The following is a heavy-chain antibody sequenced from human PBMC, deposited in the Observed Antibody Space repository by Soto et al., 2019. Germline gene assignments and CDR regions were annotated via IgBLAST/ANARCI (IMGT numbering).Heavy chain of an antibody. V-gene: IGHV3-30-3*01. J-gene: IGHJ4*02. CDR3: ARGDYYDSSGSPAAGDY. CDR1: GFTFSSYA. CDR2: ISYDGSNK. Sequence: PGGSLRLSCAASGFTFSSYAMHWVRQAPGKSLEWVAVISYDGSNKYYADSVKGRFTISRDNSKNTLYLQMNSLRAEDTAVYYCARGDYYDSSGSPAAGDYWGQGTLVTVSS. D-gene: IGHD3-22*01.